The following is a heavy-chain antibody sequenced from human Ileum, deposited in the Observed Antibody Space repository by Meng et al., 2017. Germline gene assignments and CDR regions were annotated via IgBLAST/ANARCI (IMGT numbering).Heavy chain of an antibody. D-gene: IGHD3-10*01. V-gene: IGHV4-30-4*01. CDR3: ARGAYLGSGYYFDY. CDR1: GGSMRSGVYY. J-gene: IGHJ4*02. Sequence: VLLHESGPGLVNPSQSLFLTCSASGGSMRSGVYYWSWIRLPPWKGLEWIGYIYYRGSAYYTPSRKSRVIMSVETSANRFSLNLNSVTAAGTAVYFCARGAYLGSGYYFDYWGQGALVTVSS. CDR2: IYYRGSA.